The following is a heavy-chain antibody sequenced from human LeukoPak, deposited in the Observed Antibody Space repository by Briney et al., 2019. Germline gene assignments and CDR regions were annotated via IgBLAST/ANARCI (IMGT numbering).Heavy chain of an antibody. Sequence: GGSLRLSCAASGFTFSSYGMHWVRQAPGKGLEWVAVIWYDGSNKYYADSVKGRFTISRDNSKNTLYLQMNSLRAEDTAVYYCARWLDSSGYYVLYYYGMDVWGQGTTVTVSS. CDR2: IWYDGSNK. V-gene: IGHV3-33*01. CDR1: GFTFSSYG. J-gene: IGHJ6*02. D-gene: IGHD3-22*01. CDR3: ARWLDSSGYYVLYYYGMDV.